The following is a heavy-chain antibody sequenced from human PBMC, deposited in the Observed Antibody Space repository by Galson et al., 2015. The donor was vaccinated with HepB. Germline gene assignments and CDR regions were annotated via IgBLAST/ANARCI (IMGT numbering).Heavy chain of an antibody. Sequence: SCKASGGTFSSYAISWVRQAPGQGLEWMGRIIPILGIANYAQKFQGRATITADESTSTAYMELSSLRSEDTAVYYCARAREDGYSCDYWGQGTLVTVSS. CDR3: ARAREDGYSCDY. D-gene: IGHD5-24*01. CDR2: IIPILGIA. V-gene: IGHV1-69*04. CDR1: GGTFSSYA. J-gene: IGHJ4*02.